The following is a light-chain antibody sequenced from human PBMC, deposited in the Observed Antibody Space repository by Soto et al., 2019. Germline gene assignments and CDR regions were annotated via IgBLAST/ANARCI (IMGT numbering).Light chain of an antibody. V-gene: IGLV2-14*01. CDR1: SSDVGGYNY. J-gene: IGLJ3*02. CDR2: DVS. Sequence: QSALTQPASVSGSPGQSITISCTGTSSDVGGYNYVSWYQQHPGKAPKLMIYDVSNRPSGVSNRFSGSKSGNTASLTISGLQAEDEADYYCSSYTSSTLGFGGGTKVTVL. CDR3: SSYTSSTLG.